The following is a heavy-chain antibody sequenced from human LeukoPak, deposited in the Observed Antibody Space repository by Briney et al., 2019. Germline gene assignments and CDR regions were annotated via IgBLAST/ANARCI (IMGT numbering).Heavy chain of an antibody. J-gene: IGHJ1*01. D-gene: IGHD4-23*01. V-gene: IGHV4-59*08. CDR2: INYSGST. Sequence: SETLSLTCTVSGDSVSSYYWSWIRQPPGKGLEWIGYINYSGSTNYNPSLRSRVTISGDTSKNQFSLKLSSVTAADTAVYYCANSPRGTEYFHHWGQGTLVTVSS. CDR3: ANSPRGTEYFHH. CDR1: GDSVSSYY.